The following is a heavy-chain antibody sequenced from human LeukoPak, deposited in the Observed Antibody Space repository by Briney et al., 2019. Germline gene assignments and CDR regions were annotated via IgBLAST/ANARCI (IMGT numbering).Heavy chain of an antibody. V-gene: IGHV3-30-3*01. J-gene: IGHJ4*02. CDR2: ISYDGSKT. D-gene: IGHD1-26*01. CDR3: ARTMYITGSSDFDY. CDR1: GFTFNIYA. Sequence: GGSLRLSCAASGFTFNIYAMHWVRHAPGKGLEWVAVISYDGSKTYYADSVKGRFTISRDSSKNTLYLQMNSLRAEDTALYYCARTMYITGSSDFDYWGQGTLVTVSS.